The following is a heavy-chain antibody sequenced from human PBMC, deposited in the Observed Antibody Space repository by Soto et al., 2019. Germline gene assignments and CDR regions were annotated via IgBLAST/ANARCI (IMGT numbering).Heavy chain of an antibody. CDR1: GGTFSSYA. D-gene: IGHD2-21*02. CDR3: ARERYCGGDCYSGTFDY. V-gene: IGHV1-69*13. CDR2: IIPIFGTA. Sequence: SVKVSCKASGGTFSSYAISWVRQAPGQGLEWMGGIIPIFGTANYAQKFQGRVTITADESTSTAYMELSSLRSEDTAVYYCARERYCGGDCYSGTFDYWGQGTLVTVSS. J-gene: IGHJ4*02.